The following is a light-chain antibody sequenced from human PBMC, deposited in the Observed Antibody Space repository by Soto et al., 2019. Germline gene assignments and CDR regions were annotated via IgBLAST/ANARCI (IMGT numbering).Light chain of an antibody. Sequence: QSVLTQPASVSGSPGQSITISCTGTSSDVGAYNFVSWYQHHPGRAPKLIIYEVTIRPSGVSNRFSGSKSVNTASLTISGLQAEDEADYYCSSYTTSAPYVFGSGTKVTVL. CDR2: EVT. J-gene: IGLJ1*01. CDR3: SSYTTSAPYV. CDR1: SSDVGAYNF. V-gene: IGLV2-14*01.